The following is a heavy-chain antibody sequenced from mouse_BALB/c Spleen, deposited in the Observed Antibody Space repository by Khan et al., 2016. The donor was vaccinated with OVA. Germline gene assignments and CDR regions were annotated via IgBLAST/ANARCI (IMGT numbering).Heavy chain of an antibody. CDR2: ISSGGST. J-gene: IGHJ4*01. CDR1: GFTFSSYA. V-gene: IGHV5-6-5*01. Sequence: VQLKESGGGLVKPGGSLKLSCAASGFTFSSYAVSWVRQTPEKRLEWVASISSGGSTYYPDSVKGRFPISRDDARNILYLQMSSLRSEDTAMYYCTRLVDYWGQGTSVTVSS. CDR3: TRLVDY.